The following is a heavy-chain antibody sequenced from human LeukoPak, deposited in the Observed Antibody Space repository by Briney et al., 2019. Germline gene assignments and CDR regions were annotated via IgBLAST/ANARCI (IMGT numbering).Heavy chain of an antibody. Sequence: GGSLRLSCAASGFTFSSYGMHWVRQAPGKGLEWVAVISYDGSNKYYADSVKGRFTISRDNSKNTLYLQMISLRAEDTAVYYCAKVRVGYSYGSEAGFFDYWGQGTLVTVSS. D-gene: IGHD5-18*01. CDR1: GFTFSSYG. CDR2: ISYDGSNK. J-gene: IGHJ4*02. CDR3: AKVRVGYSYGSEAGFFDY. V-gene: IGHV3-30*18.